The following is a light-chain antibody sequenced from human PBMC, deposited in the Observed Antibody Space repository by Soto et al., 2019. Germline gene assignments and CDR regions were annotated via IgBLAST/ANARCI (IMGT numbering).Light chain of an antibody. CDR1: QTISSTY. J-gene: IGKJ3*01. CDR3: QQYGSSPFT. V-gene: IGKV3-20*01. Sequence: ILLTQSPGTLSLSPGERATLSCRTSQTISSTYLAWYQQKPCQAPRLLIYGASGRATGIPDRFSGSGSGTDFTLTISRLEPEVFAVYYWQQYGSSPFTFGPGTKVDIK. CDR2: GAS.